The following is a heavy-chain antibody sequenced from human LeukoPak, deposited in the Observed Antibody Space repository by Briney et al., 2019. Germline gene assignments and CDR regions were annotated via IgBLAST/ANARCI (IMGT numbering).Heavy chain of an antibody. CDR2: VYYSGST. CDR3: ARGSAAAGP. D-gene: IGHD6-13*01. V-gene: IGHV4-61*05. J-gene: IGHJ5*02. CDR1: GGSISSSSYY. Sequence: SETLSLTCTVSGGSISSSSYYWGWIRQPPGKGLEWIGYVYYSGSTNYNPSLKSRVTISVDTSKNQFSLKLSSVTAADTAVYYCARGSAAAGPWGQGTLVTVSS.